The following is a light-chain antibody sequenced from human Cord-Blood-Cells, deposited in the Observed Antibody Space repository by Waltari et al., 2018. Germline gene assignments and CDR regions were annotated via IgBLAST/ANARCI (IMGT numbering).Light chain of an antibody. Sequence: IVLTQSPGTLSLSPGERATPSCRASQSVSSSYLAWYQQKPGQAPRLLIYGASSRATGIPDRFSGSGSGTDFTLTISRLEPEDFAVYYCQQYGSSPPMYTFGQGTKLEIK. CDR1: QSVSSSY. CDR2: GAS. V-gene: IGKV3-20*01. J-gene: IGKJ2*01. CDR3: QQYGSSPPMYT.